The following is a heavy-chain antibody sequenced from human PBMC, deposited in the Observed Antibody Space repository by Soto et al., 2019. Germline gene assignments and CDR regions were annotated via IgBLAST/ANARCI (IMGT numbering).Heavy chain of an antibody. CDR3: ARELVEGIVVVPAAREDGMDV. CDR2: TYYRSKWYN. Sequence: PSQTLSLTCAISVDSVSSNSAAWNWIRQSPSRGLEGPGRTYYRSKWYNDYAVSVKSRITINPDTSKNQFSLQLNSVTPEDTAVYYCARELVEGIVVVPAAREDGMDVWGQGTTVTVSS. V-gene: IGHV6-1*01. CDR1: VDSVSSNSAA. D-gene: IGHD2-2*01. J-gene: IGHJ6*02.